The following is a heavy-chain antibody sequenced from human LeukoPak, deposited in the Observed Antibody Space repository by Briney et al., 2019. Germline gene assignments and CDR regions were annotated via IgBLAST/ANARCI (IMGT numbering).Heavy chain of an antibody. CDR2: INAGNGNT. V-gene: IGHV1-3*01. CDR1: GYTFTSYA. Sequence: GASVKVSCKASGYTFTSYAMHWVRQAPGQRLEWMGWINAGNGNTKYSQKFQGRVTITRDTSASTAYMELSSLRSEDTAVYYCARDFRYGDYVRPRYYCDYWGQGTLVTVSS. CDR3: ARDFRYGDYVRPRYYCDY. J-gene: IGHJ4*02. D-gene: IGHD4-17*01.